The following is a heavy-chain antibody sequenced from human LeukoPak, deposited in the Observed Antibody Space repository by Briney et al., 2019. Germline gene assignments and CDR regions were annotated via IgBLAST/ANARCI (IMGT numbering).Heavy chain of an antibody. CDR1: GYTFTGYY. CDR3: ARNSGSYYDVDAFDI. J-gene: IGHJ3*02. CDR2: INPNSGGT. V-gene: IGHV1-2*02. D-gene: IGHD1-26*01. Sequence: ASVKVSCKASGYTFTGYYMHWVRQAPGQGLEWMGWINPNSGGTNYAQKFQGRVTMTRDTSISTAYMQLSSLRSEDTAIYYCARNSGSYYDVDAFDIWGQGTMVTVSS.